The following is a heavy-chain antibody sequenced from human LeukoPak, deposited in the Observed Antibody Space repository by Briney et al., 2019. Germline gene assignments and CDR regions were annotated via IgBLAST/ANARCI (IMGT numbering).Heavy chain of an antibody. Sequence: SETLSLTCAVYGGSFSGYYWSWIRQPPGKGLEWIGEINHSGSTNYNPSLKSRVTISVDTSKNQFSLKLSSVTAADTAVYYRARGDRIAAAGGYFDYWGQGTLVTVSS. V-gene: IGHV4-34*01. CDR1: GGSFSGYY. CDR3: ARGDRIAAAGGYFDY. CDR2: INHSGST. J-gene: IGHJ4*02. D-gene: IGHD6-13*01.